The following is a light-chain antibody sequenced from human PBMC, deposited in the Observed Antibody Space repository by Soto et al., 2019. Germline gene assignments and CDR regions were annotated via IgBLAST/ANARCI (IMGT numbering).Light chain of an antibody. CDR2: DSS. Sequence: IQLTQFPSSLSASIGDRVTITCRASQGIRNYLAWYQQKPGKAPILLIYDSSTLLSGVPSRFGGSGSGTDFTLTISSLQPEDYATYYCQQRNSYAVTFGQGTRLEIK. CDR3: QQRNSYAVT. J-gene: IGKJ5*01. CDR1: QGIRNY. V-gene: IGKV1-9*01.